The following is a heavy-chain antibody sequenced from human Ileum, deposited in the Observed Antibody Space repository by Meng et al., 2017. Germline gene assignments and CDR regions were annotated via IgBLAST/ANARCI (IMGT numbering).Heavy chain of an antibody. Sequence: GESLKISCAASGFTVSSKHITWVRQAPGKGLEWVSMIYTSGSSYYAESVKGRFTISSDTSKNTLYLQMNSLRTEDTAVYYCATTAGLGPLDYWGQGTLVNGYS. D-gene: IGHD3-16*01. V-gene: IGHV3-66*02. CDR2: IYTSGSS. CDR3: ATTAGLGPLDY. CDR1: GFTVSSKH. J-gene: IGHJ4*02.